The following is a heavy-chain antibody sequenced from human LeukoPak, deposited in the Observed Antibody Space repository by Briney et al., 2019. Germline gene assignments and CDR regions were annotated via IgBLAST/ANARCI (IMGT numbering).Heavy chain of an antibody. V-gene: IGHV3-23*01. CDR2: ISSSGGGT. Sequence: PGGSLRLSCAASGFTFSSYPMSWLRQAPGKGLEWVSAISSSGGGTYYADSVKGRFTISRDNSKNTLYLQMNSLRAEDTAVYYCAKHRGDTSGWDWGQGTLVTVSS. D-gene: IGHD6-19*01. J-gene: IGHJ4*02. CDR3: AKHRGDTSGWD. CDR1: GFTFSSYP.